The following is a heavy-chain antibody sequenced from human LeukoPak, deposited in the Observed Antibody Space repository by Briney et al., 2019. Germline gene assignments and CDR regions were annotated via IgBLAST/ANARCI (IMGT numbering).Heavy chain of an antibody. D-gene: IGHD3-10*01. Sequence: SQTLSLTFAISGDSVSSNSAAWNWIRQSPSRGLEWLGRTYYRSKWYNDYAVSVKSRIAINPDTSKNQFSLQLNSVTPEDTAVYYCARDTFGGDKNYYGSGSYYNPTYYFDYWGQGTLVTVSS. CDR1: GDSVSSNSAA. V-gene: IGHV6-1*01. CDR2: TYYRSKWYN. CDR3: ARDTFGGDKNYYGSGSYYNPTYYFDY. J-gene: IGHJ4*02.